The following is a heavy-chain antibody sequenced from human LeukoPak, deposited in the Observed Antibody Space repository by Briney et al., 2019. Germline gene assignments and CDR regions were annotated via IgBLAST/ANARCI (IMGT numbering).Heavy chain of an antibody. D-gene: IGHD1-14*01. V-gene: IGHV1-2*02. Sequence: ASVKVSCNASGYTFTGFYIHWVRQAPGQGLEWMGWINPNSGGTNYAQKFQDRVTMTRDTSISTAYMELSSLRSDDTAIYNCARPLTTSGWYFDLWGRGTLVTVSS. J-gene: IGHJ2*01. CDR1: GYTFTGFY. CDR3: ARPLTTSGWYFDL. CDR2: INPNSGGT.